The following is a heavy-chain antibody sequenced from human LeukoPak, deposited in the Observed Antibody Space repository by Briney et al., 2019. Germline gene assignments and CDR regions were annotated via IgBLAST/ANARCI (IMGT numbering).Heavy chain of an antibody. J-gene: IGHJ5*02. CDR1: GYTFTGYY. Sequence: RGSVTVSCKASGYTFTGYYIQWGRQAPQQGLGRVGGINPNRGGTNYAQKFQGRVNMTRDTSISTAYMELSRLRSDDTAVYYCARDLPAPYYYGSGSYYTGWFDPWGQGTLVTVSS. V-gene: IGHV1-2*02. CDR3: ARDLPAPYYYGSGSYYTGWFDP. CDR2: INPNRGGT. D-gene: IGHD3-10*01.